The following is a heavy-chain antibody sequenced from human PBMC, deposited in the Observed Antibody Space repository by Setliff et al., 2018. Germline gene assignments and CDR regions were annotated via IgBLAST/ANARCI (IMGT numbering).Heavy chain of an antibody. Sequence: LKISCVASGFSFSTYTVHWVRQAPGKGLEWISADGANEYYADSVKGRFTISRDKSRNTLYLQMTGLRTDDTALYYCAKNHLAGTPHVYFDYWGQGTLVTVSS. J-gene: IGHJ4*02. V-gene: IGHV3-30*01. CDR2: ISADGANE. CDR1: GFSFSTYT. D-gene: IGHD6-19*01. CDR3: AKNHLAGTPHVYFDY.